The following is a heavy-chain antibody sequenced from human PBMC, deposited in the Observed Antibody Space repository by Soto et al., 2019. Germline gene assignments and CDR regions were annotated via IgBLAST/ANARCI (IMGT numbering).Heavy chain of an antibody. CDR2: IYHSGST. CDR3: ARDKRRTTRPGFFDY. CDR1: GGSISSSNW. D-gene: IGHD1-1*01. Sequence: PSETLSLTCAVSGGSISSSNWWSWVRQPPGKGLEWIGEIYHSGSTNYNPSLKSRVTISVDKSKNQFSLKLSSVTAADTAVYYCARDKRRTTRPGFFDYWGQGTLVTVSS. J-gene: IGHJ4*02. V-gene: IGHV4-4*02.